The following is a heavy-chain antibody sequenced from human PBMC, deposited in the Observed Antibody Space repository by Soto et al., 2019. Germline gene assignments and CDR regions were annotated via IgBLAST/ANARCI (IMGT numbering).Heavy chain of an antibody. J-gene: IGHJ4*02. V-gene: IGHV4-39*01. CDR3: ARHRRSQPHTDY. Sequence: SETLSLTCIVSGDSISSSSYYWAWIRQPPGKGLEWIGSIFYSGSIYYNPSLKGRVAMSVETSENQFSLKLSSVTAADTAVYYCARHRRSQPHTDYWGQGTLVTVSS. CDR2: IFYSGSI. CDR1: GDSISSSSYY. D-gene: IGHD6-13*01.